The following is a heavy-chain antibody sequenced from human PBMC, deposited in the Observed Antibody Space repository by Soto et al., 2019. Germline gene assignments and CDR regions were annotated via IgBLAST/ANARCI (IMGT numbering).Heavy chain of an antibody. V-gene: IGHV1-69*01. J-gene: IGHJ3*02. Sequence: QVQLVQSGAEVKNPGSSVKVSCKTSGGTFSNYGISWVRQAPGQGLEWMGGIIPLFATTNYAQKFQGRVTITADESTSTAYMEVSSLRSEDTAMFYCARGRRKYSDSGSYLAVHDDFDIWGQGTMVIVSS. D-gene: IGHD3-22*01. CDR1: GGTFSNYG. CDR3: ARGRRKYSDSGSYLAVHDDFDI. CDR2: IIPLFATT.